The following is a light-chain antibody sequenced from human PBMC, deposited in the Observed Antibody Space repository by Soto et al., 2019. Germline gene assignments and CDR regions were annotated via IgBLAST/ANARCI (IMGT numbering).Light chain of an antibody. CDR2: EVT. Sequence: QSALTQPASVSGSPGQSITISCTGTSSDVDSVSWYQQHPGKAPKLMIYEVTNRPAGVSSRFSGSKSGNTASLTISGLQAEDEADYYCSSYRGVSTFFGGGTKVTVL. CDR1: SSDVDS. V-gene: IGLV2-14*01. J-gene: IGLJ2*01. CDR3: SSYRGVSTF.